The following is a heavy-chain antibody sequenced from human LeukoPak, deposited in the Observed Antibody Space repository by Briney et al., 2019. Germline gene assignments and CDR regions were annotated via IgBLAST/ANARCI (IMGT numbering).Heavy chain of an antibody. CDR3: ATSQYYDSSGYRAFDI. D-gene: IGHD3-22*01. CDR1: GFTFSNYW. Sequence: GGTLRLSCAASGFTFSNYWMHWVRQVPGKGLVWVSRIKCDGSNTTCAHSVKGRFTTSRDNAKNSLYLQMNSLRAEDTAVYYCATSQYYDSSGYRAFDIWGQGTMVTVSS. J-gene: IGHJ3*02. CDR2: IKCDGSNT. V-gene: IGHV3-74*01.